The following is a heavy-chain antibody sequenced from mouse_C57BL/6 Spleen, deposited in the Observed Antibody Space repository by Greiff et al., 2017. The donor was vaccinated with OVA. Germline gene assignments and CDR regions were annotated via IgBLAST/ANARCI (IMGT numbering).Heavy chain of an antibody. D-gene: IGHD1-1*01. J-gene: IGHJ2*01. CDR3: ARGPYYYGSSSGFDY. Sequence: QVQLKQSGAELVKPGASVKMSCKASGYTFTTYPIEWMKQNHGKSLEWIGNFHPYNDDTKYNEKFKGKATLTVEKSSSTVYLELSRLTSDDSAVYYCARGPYYYGSSSGFDYWGQGTTLTVSS. V-gene: IGHV1-47*01. CDR2: FHPYNDDT. CDR1: GYTFTTYP.